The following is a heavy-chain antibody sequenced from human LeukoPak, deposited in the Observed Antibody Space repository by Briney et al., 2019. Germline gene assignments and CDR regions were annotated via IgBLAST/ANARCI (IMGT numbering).Heavy chain of an antibody. J-gene: IGHJ4*02. CDR3: ARGGYSYGHKEREFDS. CDR1: GGSFSDYY. Sequence: PSETLSLTRAVYGGSFSDYYWSWIRQPPGKGLEWIGEINHNGDANYNPPLKSRVPISVDTSKNQFSLKINSVTAADTALYYCARGGYSYGHKEREFDSWGQGTLVTVSS. D-gene: IGHD5-18*01. V-gene: IGHV4-34*01. CDR2: INHNGDA.